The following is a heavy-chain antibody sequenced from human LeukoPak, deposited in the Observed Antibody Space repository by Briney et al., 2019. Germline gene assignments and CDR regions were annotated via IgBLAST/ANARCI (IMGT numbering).Heavy chain of an antibody. V-gene: IGHV3-7*03. Sequence: GGSLRLSCAASGFTFGSYWVHWVRQAPGEGLEWVANIKEDGSEKYYVDSVKGRFTISRDNAKNSLYLQMNSLRAEDTAVYYCARIAAAGISFDYWGQGTLVTVSS. D-gene: IGHD6-13*01. J-gene: IGHJ4*02. CDR2: IKEDGSEK. CDR1: GFTFGSYW. CDR3: ARIAAAGISFDY.